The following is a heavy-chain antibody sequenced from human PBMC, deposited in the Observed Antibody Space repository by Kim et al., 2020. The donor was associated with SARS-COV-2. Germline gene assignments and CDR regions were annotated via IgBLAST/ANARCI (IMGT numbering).Heavy chain of an antibody. V-gene: IGHV1-69*01. J-gene: IGHJ6*02. CDR3: ASLNYYDSSGPGGMDV. Sequence: KVQGRVTITADESTSTAYMELSSLRSEDTAVYYCASLNYYDSSGPGGMDVWGQGTTVTVSS. D-gene: IGHD3-22*01.